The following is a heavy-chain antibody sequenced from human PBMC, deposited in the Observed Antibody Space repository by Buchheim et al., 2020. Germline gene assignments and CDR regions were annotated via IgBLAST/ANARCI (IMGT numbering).Heavy chain of an antibody. V-gene: IGHV3-7*01. J-gene: IGHJ6*02. CDR3: ARARQIVAGQKVPYYDFWSGYFPLHYYGMDV. CDR2: IKQDGSEK. D-gene: IGHD3-3*01. Sequence: EVQLVESGGGLVQPGGSLRLSCAASGFTFSSYWMSWVRQAPGKGLEWVANIKQDGSEKYYVDSVKGRFTISRDNAKNSLYLQMNSLRAEDTAVYYCARARQIVAGQKVPYYDFWSGYFPLHYYGMDVWGQGTT. CDR1: GFTFSSYW.